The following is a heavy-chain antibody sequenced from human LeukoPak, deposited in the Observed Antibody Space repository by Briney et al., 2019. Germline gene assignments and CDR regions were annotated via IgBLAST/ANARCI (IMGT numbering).Heavy chain of an antibody. D-gene: IGHD5-12*01. CDR1: GGSISGYY. CDR3: ARVATGDAGYFDY. J-gene: IGHJ4*02. V-gene: IGHV4-59*01. CDR2: IYYSGST. Sequence: SETLSLTCTVSGGSISGYYWSWIRQPPGKGLEWIGYIYYSGSTNYNPSLKSRVTISVDTSKNQFSLRLSSVTAADTAVYYCARVATGDAGYFDYWGQGTLVTVSS.